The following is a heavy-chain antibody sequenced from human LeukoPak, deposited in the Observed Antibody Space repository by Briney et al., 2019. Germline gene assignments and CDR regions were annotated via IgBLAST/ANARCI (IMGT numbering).Heavy chain of an antibody. CDR2: INHSGST. Sequence: PSETLSLTCAVYGGSFSGYYWSWIRQPPGKGLEWIGEINHSGSTNYNPSLKSRVTISVDTSKNQFSLKLSSVTAADTAVYYRAREANLLRYFDWFSYYYYMDVWGKGTTVTVSS. CDR3: AREANLLRYFDWFSYYYYMDV. D-gene: IGHD3-9*01. J-gene: IGHJ6*03. V-gene: IGHV4-34*01. CDR1: GGSFSGYY.